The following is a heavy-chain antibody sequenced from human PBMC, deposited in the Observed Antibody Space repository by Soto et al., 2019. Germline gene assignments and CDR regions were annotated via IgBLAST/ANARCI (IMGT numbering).Heavy chain of an antibody. V-gene: IGHV4-39*01. Sequence: SETLSLTCTVSGGSISSSSYYWGWIRQPPGKGLEWIGSIYYSGSTYYNPSLKSRVTISVDTSKNQFSLKLSSVTAADTAVYYCARRRSSGWYSGSFDYWGQGTLVNVSS. J-gene: IGHJ4*02. CDR3: ARRRSSGWYSGSFDY. CDR1: GGSISSSSYY. CDR2: IYYSGST. D-gene: IGHD6-19*01.